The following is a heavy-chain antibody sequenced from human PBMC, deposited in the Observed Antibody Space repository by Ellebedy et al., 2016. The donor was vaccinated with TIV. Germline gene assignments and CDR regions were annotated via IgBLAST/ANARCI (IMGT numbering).Heavy chain of an antibody. D-gene: IGHD3-16*01. CDR1: GFTFRDYY. V-gene: IGHV3-11*01. CDR2: ISGNGRTI. Sequence: GESLKISXAASGFTFRDYYMSWIRQAPGKGLEWVSYISGNGRTIYYADSVKGRFTISRDNAKNSLYLQMNSLRAEDTAVYYCATERWGSLDYWGQGTLVTVSS. J-gene: IGHJ4*02. CDR3: ATERWGSLDY.